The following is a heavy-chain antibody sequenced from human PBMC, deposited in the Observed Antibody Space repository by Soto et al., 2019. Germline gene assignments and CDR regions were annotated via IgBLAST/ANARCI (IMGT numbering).Heavy chain of an antibody. J-gene: IGHJ5*01. CDR2: IYHIWSP. CDR3: VRDRALDSSGHWFDS. V-gene: IGHV4-31*03. Sequence: QVQLQESGPGLVKPSQTLSLTCTVSGRPVSSGGYYWTWIRQFPGKGLEWIGYIYHIWSPSYNPSLKSRLSMSLDASKNRFSLDLTSVTAADTAIYYCVRDRALDSSGHWFDSWGQGTLVTVSS. D-gene: IGHD6-19*01. CDR1: GRPVSSGGYY.